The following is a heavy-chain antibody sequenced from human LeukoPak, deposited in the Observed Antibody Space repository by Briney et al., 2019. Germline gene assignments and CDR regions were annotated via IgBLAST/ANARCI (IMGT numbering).Heavy chain of an antibody. J-gene: IGHJ3*02. Sequence: RSKWYNDYAVSVKSRITINPDTSKNQFSLQLNSVTPEDTAVYYCAREGATGYSLDAFDIWGQGTMVTVSS. CDR3: AREGATGYSLDAFDI. D-gene: IGHD1-26*01. CDR2: RSKWYN. V-gene: IGHV6-1*01.